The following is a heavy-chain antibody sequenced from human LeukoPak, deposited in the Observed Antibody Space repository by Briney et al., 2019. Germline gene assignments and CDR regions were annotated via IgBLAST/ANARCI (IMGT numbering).Heavy chain of an antibody. CDR2: IYPGDSDT. D-gene: IGHD2-15*01. V-gene: IGHV5-51*01. CDR1: GYSFTSYW. CDR3: ARLDCSGGSCYSRGWFDP. J-gene: IGHJ5*02. Sequence: GESLKISCKGSGYSFTSYWIGWVRQMPGKGLEWMGIIYPGDSDTRYSPSFQGQVTISADKSISTAYLQWSSLKASDTAMYYCARLDCSGGSCYSRGWFDPWGQGTLVTVSS.